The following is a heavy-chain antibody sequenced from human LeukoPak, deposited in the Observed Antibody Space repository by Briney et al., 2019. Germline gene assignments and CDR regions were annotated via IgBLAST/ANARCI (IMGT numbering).Heavy chain of an antibody. CDR3: ARDSGRSGSLDY. V-gene: IGHV3-48*03. J-gene: IGHJ4*02. CDR2: IDSRGTYI. D-gene: IGHD5-12*01. CDR1: GVTFSTYD. Sequence: GGSLRLSCAASGVTFSTYDMKWVRQAPGKGLEWVSHIDSRGTYILYADSVKGRLTISRDNAKNSLYLQVSSLRAEDTAVYYCARDSGRSGSLDYWGQGTLVTVSS.